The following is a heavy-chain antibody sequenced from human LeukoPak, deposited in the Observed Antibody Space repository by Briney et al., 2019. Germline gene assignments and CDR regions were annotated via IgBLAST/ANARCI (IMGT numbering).Heavy chain of an antibody. D-gene: IGHD1-7*01. J-gene: IGHJ5*02. V-gene: IGHV4-34*01. CDR3: ARAGWNYDSWFDP. CDR1: GGSFSGYY. CDR2: INHSGST. Sequence: PSETLSLTCAVYGGSFSGYYWSWIRQPPGKGLEWIGEINHSGSTNYNPSLKSRVTISVDTSKNQFSLKLSSVTAADTAVYYCARAGWNYDSWFDPWAREPWSPSPQ.